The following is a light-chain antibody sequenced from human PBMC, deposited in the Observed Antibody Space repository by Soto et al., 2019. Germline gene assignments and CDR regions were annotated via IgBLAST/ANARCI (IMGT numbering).Light chain of an antibody. CDR2: YDS. Sequence: SYELTQPPSVSVAPEKTTTITCGGNNIGDKRVHWYRQKSGQAPVLLISYDSDRRSGIPERFSGYNSGNTATLTISRVEAGDEADYYCQVWDIMTDNYVFGGGTKVTVL. CDR3: QVWDIMTDNYV. CDR1: NIGDKR. V-gene: IGLV3-21*04. J-gene: IGLJ1*01.